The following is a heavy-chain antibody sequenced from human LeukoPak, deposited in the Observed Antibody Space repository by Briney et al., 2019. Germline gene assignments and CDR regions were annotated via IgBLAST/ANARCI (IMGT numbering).Heavy chain of an antibody. Sequence: PGGSLGLSCAASGFTFDDYAMHWVRQAPGKGLEWVSGISWNSGSIGYADSVKGRFTISRDNAKNSLYLQMNSLRAEDTALYYCAKGVPVPAALWAFDIWGQGTMVTVSS. V-gene: IGHV3-9*01. CDR1: GFTFDDYA. D-gene: IGHD2-2*01. J-gene: IGHJ3*02. CDR2: ISWNSGSI. CDR3: AKGVPVPAALWAFDI.